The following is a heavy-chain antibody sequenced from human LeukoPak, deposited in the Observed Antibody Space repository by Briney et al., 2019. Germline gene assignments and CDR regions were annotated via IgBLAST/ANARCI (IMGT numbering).Heavy chain of an antibody. V-gene: IGHV3-7*01. CDR1: GFSFSGFG. D-gene: IGHD6-13*01. CDR2: IKQDGSEK. CDR3: ARVPAADYYYYHIDV. Sequence: GGSLRLSCAASGFSFSGFGMSWVRQAPGKGLEWVANIKQDGSEKYYVDSVKGRFTISRDNAKNSLYLQMNSLRAEDTAVYYCARVPAADYYYYHIDVWGKGTTVTVSS. J-gene: IGHJ6*03.